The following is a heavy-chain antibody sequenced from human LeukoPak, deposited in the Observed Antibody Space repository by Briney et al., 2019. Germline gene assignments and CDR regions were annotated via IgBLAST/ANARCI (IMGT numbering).Heavy chain of an antibody. D-gene: IGHD5-18*01. J-gene: IGHJ4*02. Sequence: GGSLRLSCVASGFAFSDDSMNWVRQPPGRGLEWVSSISSTSTYIYYADSVKGRFTISRDNARNSLFLQMNNLRVDDSAVYYCAREYTAMAYDYWGQGNLVTVSS. CDR1: GFAFSDDS. CDR2: ISSTSTYI. CDR3: AREYTAMAYDY. V-gene: IGHV3-21*01.